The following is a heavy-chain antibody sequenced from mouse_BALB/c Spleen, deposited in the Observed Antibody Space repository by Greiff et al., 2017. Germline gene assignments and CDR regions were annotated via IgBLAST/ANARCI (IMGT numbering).Heavy chain of an antibody. V-gene: IGHV5-4*02. CDR3: ARRGKNYAMDY. CDR2: ISDGGSYT. Sequence: EVQLVESGGGLVKPGGSLKLSCAASGFTFSDYYMYWVRQTPEKRLEWVATISDGGSYTYYPDSVKGRFTISRDNAKNTLFLQMTSLRSEDTAMYYCARRGKNYAMDYWGQGTSVTVSS. CDR1: GFTFSDYY. J-gene: IGHJ4*01.